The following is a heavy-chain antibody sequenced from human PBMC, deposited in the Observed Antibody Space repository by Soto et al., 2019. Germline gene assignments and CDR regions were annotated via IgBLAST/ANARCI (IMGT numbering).Heavy chain of an antibody. Sequence: EVQLVESGGGLVQPGGSLRLSCAASGFIFSNYGMHWVRQAPGTGLEWISYVGASATSRYYADSVKGRFTISRDNAKNSLSLQMTSLRDDDTAVYYCAGALLLGGSSGWGFNYWGQGSLVTVSS. V-gene: IGHV3-48*02. D-gene: IGHD3-22*01. CDR1: GFIFSNYG. J-gene: IGHJ4*02. CDR2: VGASATSR. CDR3: AGALLLGGSSGWGFNY.